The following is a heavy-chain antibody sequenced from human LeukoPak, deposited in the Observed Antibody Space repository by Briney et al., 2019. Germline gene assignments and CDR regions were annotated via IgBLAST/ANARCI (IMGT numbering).Heavy chain of an antibody. J-gene: IGHJ4*02. V-gene: IGHV3-30*18. CDR1: GXTFSSYD. CDR2: ISYDGSNK. Sequence: GGSLRLSCAASGXTFSSYDMHWVRQAPGKGLEWVTVISYDGSNKYYGDSVKGRFTISRDNSKNTLYLKMNSLRAEDTAVYYCAKEGSNGDFDYWGQGTLVTVSS. D-gene: IGHD1-26*01. CDR3: AKEGSNGDFDY.